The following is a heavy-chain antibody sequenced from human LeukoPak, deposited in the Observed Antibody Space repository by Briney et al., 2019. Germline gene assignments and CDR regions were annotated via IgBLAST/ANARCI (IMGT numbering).Heavy chain of an antibody. D-gene: IGHD6-6*01. CDR3: ARVTVGSNVAARPLDY. V-gene: IGHV3-7*01. CDR1: GFPFSGYC. J-gene: IGHJ4*02. Sequence: GGSLRLSCAASGFPFSGYCMSWVRQAPGKGLELVASIKHDGSEKYYVDSVKGRFTISKDNGENSLYLQMNSLRAEDTGVYYCARVTVGSNVAARPLDYWGLGTLVTVSS. CDR2: IKHDGSEK.